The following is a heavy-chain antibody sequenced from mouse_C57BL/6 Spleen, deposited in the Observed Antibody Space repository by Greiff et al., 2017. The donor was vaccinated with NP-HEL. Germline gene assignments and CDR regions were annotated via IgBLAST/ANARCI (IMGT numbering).Heavy chain of an antibody. CDR1: GFTFTDYY. Sequence: EVHLVESGGGLVQPGGSLSLSCAASGFTFTDYYMSWVRQPPGKALEWLGFIRNKANGYTTEYSVSVKGRFTISRDNSQSILYLQMTALRAEDSATYYCARFRILGHYFDYWGQGTTLTVSS. CDR2: IRNKANGYTT. J-gene: IGHJ2*01. CDR3: ARFRILGHYFDY. D-gene: IGHD3-3*01. V-gene: IGHV7-3*01.